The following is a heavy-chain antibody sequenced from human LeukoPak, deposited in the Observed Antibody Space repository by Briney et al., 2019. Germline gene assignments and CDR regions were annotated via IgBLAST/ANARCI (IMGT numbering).Heavy chain of an antibody. CDR3: AGSGSYYFIDF. Sequence: SETLSLTCTVSGYSISSGYYWSWIRQPAGKGLEWIGRIYTSGSTNYNPSLKSRVTISVDTSKNQFSLKLSSVTAADTAVYYCAGSGSYYFIDFWGQGTLVTVSS. J-gene: IGHJ4*02. D-gene: IGHD1-26*01. V-gene: IGHV4-61*02. CDR2: IYTSGST. CDR1: GYSISSGYY.